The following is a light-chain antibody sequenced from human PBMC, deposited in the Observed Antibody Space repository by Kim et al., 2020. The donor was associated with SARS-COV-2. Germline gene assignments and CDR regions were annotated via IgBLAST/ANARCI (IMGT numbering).Light chain of an antibody. J-gene: IGKJ1*01. CDR2: GAS. CDR3: QQYYNWPPWA. Sequence: EIVMTQSPATLSVSPGERATLSCRSSQSVSSNLAWYQQKPGQAPRLLIYGASTRATGIPARFSGSGSGTEFTLTISSLQSEDFAVYYWQQYYNWPPWAFGQGTKVDIK. CDR1: QSVSSN. V-gene: IGKV3-15*01.